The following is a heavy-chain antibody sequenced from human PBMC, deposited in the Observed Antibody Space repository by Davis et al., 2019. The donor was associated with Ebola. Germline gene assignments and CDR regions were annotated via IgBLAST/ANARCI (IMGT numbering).Heavy chain of an antibody. CDR1: GGSFSGYY. V-gene: IGHV4-34*01. D-gene: IGHD2-2*01. CDR2: INHSGST. CDR3: ARGLGYCSSTSCLYYYYYYMDV. Sequence: SETLSLTCAVYGGSFSGYYWSWIRQPPGKGLEWIGEINHSGSTNYNPSLKSRVTISVDTSKNQFSLKLSSVTAADTAVYYCARGLGYCSSTSCLYYYYYYMDVWGKGTTVTVSS. J-gene: IGHJ6*03.